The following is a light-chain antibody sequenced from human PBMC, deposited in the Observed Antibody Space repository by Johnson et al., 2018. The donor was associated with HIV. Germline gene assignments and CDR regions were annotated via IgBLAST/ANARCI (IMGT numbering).Light chain of an antibody. J-gene: IGLJ1*01. V-gene: IGLV1-51*02. CDR2: ENT. Sequence: QSVLTQPPSVSAAPGQKVTISCSGSSSNIGDNYVSWYQQLPGTAPKLLIYENTKRPSGVPDRFSGSKSGSSATLGITGLQTGDEADYYCATWDRSLSAGGVFVTGTKVTVL. CDR1: SSNIGDNY. CDR3: ATWDRSLSAGGV.